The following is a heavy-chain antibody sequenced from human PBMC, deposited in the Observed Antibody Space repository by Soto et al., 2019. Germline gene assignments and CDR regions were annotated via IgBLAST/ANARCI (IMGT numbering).Heavy chain of an antibody. D-gene: IGHD3-3*01. Sequence: TSVKVSCKASGGTFSSYAISWVRQAPGQGLEWMGGIIPIFGTANYAQKFQGRVTITADESTSTAYMELSSLRSEDTAVYYCARAEDYDFWSGYRDAFDIWGQGTMVTVS. V-gene: IGHV1-69*13. CDR3: ARAEDYDFWSGYRDAFDI. J-gene: IGHJ3*02. CDR1: GGTFSSYA. CDR2: IIPIFGTA.